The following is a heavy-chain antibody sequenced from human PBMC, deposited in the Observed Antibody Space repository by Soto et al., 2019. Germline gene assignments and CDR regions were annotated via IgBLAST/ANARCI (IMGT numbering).Heavy chain of an antibody. CDR1: GYDFIGHG. D-gene: IGHD6-19*01. Sequence: QVQLVQSGGEEKKPGASVKVSCKASGYDFIGHGISWVRQARAQGLEWMGWINSYNGDTKYARKYQDRITLTKDKSTRTVYMELTSLRSDDTAVYYCARDQWLKVPAVVGDKFDSWGQGTLVTVSS. J-gene: IGHJ5*01. CDR3: ARDQWLKVPAVVGDKFDS. V-gene: IGHV1-18*04. CDR2: INSYNGDT.